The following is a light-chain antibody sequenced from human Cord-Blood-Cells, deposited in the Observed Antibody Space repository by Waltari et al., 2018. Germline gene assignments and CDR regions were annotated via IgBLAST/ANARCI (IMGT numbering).Light chain of an antibody. V-gene: IGKV3-11*01. CDR3: QQRSNWPLT. J-gene: IGKJ4*01. CDR1: QSVSSY. CDR2: DAS. Sequence: EIVLTQSPATLSLSPGERATLSCRASQSVSSYLAWYQQKPGQAPRVLICDASNRATGIPARFSGSVSGTDFTLTISSLEPEDFAVYYCQQRSNWPLTFGGGTKVEIK.